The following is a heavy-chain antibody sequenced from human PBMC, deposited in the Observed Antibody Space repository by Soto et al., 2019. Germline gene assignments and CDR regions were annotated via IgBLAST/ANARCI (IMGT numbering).Heavy chain of an antibody. CDR1: GFTFSSYS. CDR3: ARGGSSGPLPVNNWFDP. J-gene: IGHJ5*02. D-gene: IGHD6-13*01. V-gene: IGHV3-21*01. CDR2: ISSSSSYI. Sequence: GGSLRLSCAASGFTFSSYSMNWVRQAPGKGLEWVSSISSSSSYIYYADSVKGRFTISRDNAKNSLYLQMNSLRAEDTAVYYCARGGSSGPLPVNNWFDPWGQGTLVTVSS.